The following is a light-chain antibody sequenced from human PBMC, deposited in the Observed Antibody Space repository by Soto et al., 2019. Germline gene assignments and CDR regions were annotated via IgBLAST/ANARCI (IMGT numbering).Light chain of an antibody. J-gene: IGKJ1*01. CDR3: QQTFSSPRT. CDR2: GAS. V-gene: IGKV1-39*01. Sequence: DIQMTQSPSSLSASVGDRVTISCRASQSISNYVSWYQQKPGKAPNLLVFGASTLQTGVPARFSGRASWTDFTLTISSLQPEDFATYYCQQTFSSPRTFGQGTKVEIE. CDR1: QSISNY.